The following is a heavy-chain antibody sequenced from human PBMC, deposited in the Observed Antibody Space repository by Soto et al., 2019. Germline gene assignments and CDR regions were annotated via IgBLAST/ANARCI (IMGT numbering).Heavy chain of an antibody. CDR3: ARDRGCSSTSCWDYYYYGMDV. CDR2: ISAYNGNT. V-gene: IGHV1-18*01. CDR1: GYTFTSYG. Sequence: ASVKVSCKASGYTFTSYGISWVLQAPGQGLEWMGWISAYNGNTNYAQKLQGRVTMTTDTSTSTAYMELRSLRSDDTAVYYCARDRGCSSTSCWDYYYYGMDVWGQGTTVTVSS. D-gene: IGHD2-2*01. J-gene: IGHJ6*02.